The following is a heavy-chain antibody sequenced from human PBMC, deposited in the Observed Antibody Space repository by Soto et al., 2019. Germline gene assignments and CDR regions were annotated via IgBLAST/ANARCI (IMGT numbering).Heavy chain of an antibody. D-gene: IGHD3-10*01. CDR2: IYYSGST. J-gene: IGHJ4*02. CDR1: GGSISSGGYY. V-gene: IGHV4-31*03. CDR3: ARTKSPVRGVKLYYFDY. Sequence: PSETLSLTFTVSGGSISSGGYYWSWIRQHAGKGLEWIGYIYYSGSTYYNPSLKSRVTISVDTSKNQFSLKLSSVTAADTAVYYCARTKSPVRGVKLYYFDYWGQGTLVTVSS.